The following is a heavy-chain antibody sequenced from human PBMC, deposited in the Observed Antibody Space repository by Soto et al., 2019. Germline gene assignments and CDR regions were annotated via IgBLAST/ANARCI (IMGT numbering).Heavy chain of an antibody. Sequence: QVQLHESGPGLVKASQTLSLTCTVSGGFVSGSGYYWSWIRQHPGKGLEWIGYSDYSGSSYYNPSIKSRLSISVDTSKNQFSLNLTSVTAADTAIYYCARVQRFCPARWGQGTLVTVSS. V-gene: IGHV4-31*03. J-gene: IGHJ4*02. CDR2: SDYSGSS. CDR1: GGFVSGSGYY. CDR3: ARVQRFCPAR. D-gene: IGHD3-3*01.